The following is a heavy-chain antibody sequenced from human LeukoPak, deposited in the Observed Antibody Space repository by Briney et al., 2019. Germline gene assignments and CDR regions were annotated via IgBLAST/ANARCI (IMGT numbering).Heavy chain of an antibody. V-gene: IGHV4-59*01. J-gene: IGHJ6*03. D-gene: IGHD2-2*01. CDR3: ARGHEEYQLLYYYYYYMDV. CDR1: GGSISSYY. CDR2: IYYSGST. Sequence: SETLSLTCTVSGGSISSYYWSWIRQPPGKGLEWIGYIYYSGSTNYNPSLKSRVTISVDTSKNQFSLKLSSVTAADTAVYYCARGHEEYQLLYYYYYYMDVWGKGTTVTVSS.